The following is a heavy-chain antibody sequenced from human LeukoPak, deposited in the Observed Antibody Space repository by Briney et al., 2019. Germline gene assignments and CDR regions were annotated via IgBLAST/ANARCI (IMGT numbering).Heavy chain of an antibody. CDR1: GGSISSSSYY. J-gene: IGHJ4*02. V-gene: IGHV4-39*01. CDR3: ARQEFGELGFFDY. CDR2: IYYSGST. D-gene: IGHD3-10*01. Sequence: SPETLSLTCTVSGGSISSSSYYWGWIRQPPGKGLEWIGSIYYSGSTYYNPSLKSRVTISVGTSKNQFSLKLSSVTAADTAVYYCARQEFGELGFFDYWGQGTLVTVSS.